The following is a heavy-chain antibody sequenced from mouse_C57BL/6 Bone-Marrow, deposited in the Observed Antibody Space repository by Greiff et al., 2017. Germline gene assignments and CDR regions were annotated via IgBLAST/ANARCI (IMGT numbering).Heavy chain of an antibody. CDR2: ICSGGSYT. CDR1: GFTFSSYG. D-gene: IGHD2-3*01. CDR3: ASGLLPGDY. J-gene: IGHJ2*01. Sequence: EVKLMESGGDLVKPGGSLKLSCAASGFTFSSYGMSWVRQTPDKRLEWVATICSGGSYTYYPDSVKGRFTISRDNAKNTLYLHMSSLKSEDTAMYYCASGLLPGDYWGRGTTLTFSS. V-gene: IGHV5-6*01.